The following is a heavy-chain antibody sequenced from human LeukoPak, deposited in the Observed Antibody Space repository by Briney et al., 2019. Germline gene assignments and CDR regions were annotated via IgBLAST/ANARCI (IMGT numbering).Heavy chain of an antibody. CDR1: GFTFSDAW. Sequence: GGSLRLSCAASGFTFSDAWMSWVRQAPGKGLEWVSSISSSSSYIYYADSVKGRFTISRDNAKNSLYLHMNSLRAEDTAVYYCARVHHSSSWGTDDCWGQGTLVTVSS. V-gene: IGHV3-21*01. CDR2: ISSSSSYI. D-gene: IGHD6-13*01. J-gene: IGHJ4*02. CDR3: ARVHHSSSWGTDDC.